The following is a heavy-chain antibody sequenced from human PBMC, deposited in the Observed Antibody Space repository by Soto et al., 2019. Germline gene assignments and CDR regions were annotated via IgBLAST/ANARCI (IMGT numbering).Heavy chain of an antibody. D-gene: IGHD3-22*01. V-gene: IGHV4-59*01. CDR2: LYYGRSA. J-gene: IGHJ4*02. CDR1: GDSISSYY. Sequence: QVQLQESGPGLVKHSETLSLTCAVSGDSISSYYCMSIRQPPGKGLESIGYLYYGRSANYNPSLKSRVTLSVDTSTNQCSLTLSSMTAADTAVYYCALRSMAVVPEYWGQGTLVTVSS. CDR3: ALRSMAVVPEY.